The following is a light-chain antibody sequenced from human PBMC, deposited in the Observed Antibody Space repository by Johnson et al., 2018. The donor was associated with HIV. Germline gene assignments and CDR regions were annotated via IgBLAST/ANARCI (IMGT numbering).Light chain of an antibody. J-gene: IGLJ1*01. CDR2: DNN. V-gene: IGLV1-51*01. Sequence: QAVLTQPPSVYAAPGQKVTISCSGSSSNIGNNYVSWYQQLPGTAPKLLIYDNNKRPSGIPDRFSGSKSGTSATLGITGLQTGDEADYYCGTWDISLSVGYVFGTGTKVTVL. CDR1: SSNIGNNY. CDR3: GTWDISLSVGYV.